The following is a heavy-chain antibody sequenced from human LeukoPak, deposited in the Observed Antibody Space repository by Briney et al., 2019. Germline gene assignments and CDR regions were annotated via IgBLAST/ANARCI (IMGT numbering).Heavy chain of an antibody. CDR3: ARAVVVITSYYYYYMDV. V-gene: IGHV1-2*02. J-gene: IGHJ6*03. Sequence: ASVKVSCKASGYTFTSYDINRVRQAPGQGLEWMGWINPNSGGTNYAQKFQGRVTMTRDTSISTAYMELSRLRSDDTAVYYCARAVVVITSYYYYYMDVWGKGTTVTISS. D-gene: IGHD3-22*01. CDR1: GYTFTSYD. CDR2: INPNSGGT.